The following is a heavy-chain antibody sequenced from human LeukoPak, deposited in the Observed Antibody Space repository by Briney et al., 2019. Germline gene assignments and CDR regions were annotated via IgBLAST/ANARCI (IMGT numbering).Heavy chain of an antibody. CDR2: IYSGGST. CDR1: GFTFSSNY. D-gene: IGHD3-10*01. J-gene: IGHJ4*02. Sequence: AGGSLRLSCAASGFTFSSNYMSWVRQAPGKGLEWVSVIYSGGSTYYADSVKGRFTISRDNSKNTLYLQMNSLRAEDTAVYYCARLPRGNLIDYWGQGTLVTVSS. V-gene: IGHV3-66*04. CDR3: ARLPRGNLIDY.